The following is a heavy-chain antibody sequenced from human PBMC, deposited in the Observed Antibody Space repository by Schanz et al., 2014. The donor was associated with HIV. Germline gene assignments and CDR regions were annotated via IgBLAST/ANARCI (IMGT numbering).Heavy chain of an antibody. J-gene: IGHJ4*02. Sequence: EQLVESGGGSVKPGGSLRLSCAASGFSLGDYYMSWIRQAPGKGLDWVSTISGSDGDTYYADSVKGRFTISRDNSKNTLSLHMNSLRVEDTAVYYCAKAKGSYSATTFYFDFWGQGTLVTVSS. CDR2: ISGSDGDT. V-gene: IGHV3-23*04. D-gene: IGHD1-26*01. CDR1: GFSLGDYY. CDR3: AKAKGSYSATTFYFDF.